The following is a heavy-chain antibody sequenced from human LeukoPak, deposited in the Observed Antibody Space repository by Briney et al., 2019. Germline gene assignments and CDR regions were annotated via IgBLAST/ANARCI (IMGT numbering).Heavy chain of an antibody. Sequence: GGSLRLSCAASGFTFSNYWVSWVRQAPGKGLEWVANIKEDGGVKYYVDFVKGRFTISRDNAKNSVYLQMNSLGAEDTAVYYCARIGYSSSSTDFWVQGTLVIVSS. D-gene: IGHD6-6*01. J-gene: IGHJ4*02. CDR2: IKEDGGVK. CDR3: ARIGYSSSSTDF. V-gene: IGHV3-7*01. CDR1: GFTFSNYW.